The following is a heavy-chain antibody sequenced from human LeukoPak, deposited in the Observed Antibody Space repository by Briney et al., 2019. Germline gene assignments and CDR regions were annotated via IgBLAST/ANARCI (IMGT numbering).Heavy chain of an antibody. D-gene: IGHD5-24*01. Sequence: SETLSLTCAVSGGSFSGYYWSWIRQPPGKGLEWIGEINHSGSTNYNPSLKSRVTISVDTSKNQFSLKLSSVTAADTAVYYCARGRRDGYKAGYYYMDVWGKGTTVTVSS. V-gene: IGHV4-34*01. J-gene: IGHJ6*03. CDR1: GGSFSGYY. CDR3: ARGRRDGYKAGYYYMDV. CDR2: INHSGST.